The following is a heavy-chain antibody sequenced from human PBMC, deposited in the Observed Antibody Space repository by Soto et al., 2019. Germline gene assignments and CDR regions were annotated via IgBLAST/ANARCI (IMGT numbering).Heavy chain of an antibody. CDR1: GFTVSSYA. Sequence: GGSLRLCCAASGFTVSSYAMSWVRQTPGKGLEWVSAISGSGSPTYYADSVKGRFTISRDNSKNTLYLQMNSLRADDTAVYYCARDMSGGTYNYYYGMDAWGQGTTVTVSS. J-gene: IGHJ6*02. CDR2: ISGSGSPT. CDR3: ARDMSGGTYNYYYGMDA. D-gene: IGHD1-26*01. V-gene: IGHV3-23*01.